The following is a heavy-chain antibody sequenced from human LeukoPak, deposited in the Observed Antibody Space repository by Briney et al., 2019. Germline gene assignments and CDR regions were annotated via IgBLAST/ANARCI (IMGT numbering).Heavy chain of an antibody. J-gene: IGHJ4*02. V-gene: IGHV3-7*01. D-gene: IGHD3-3*01. Sequence: PGGSLRLSCAVSGFTFSSYWMSWVRQAPGKGLEWVANIKQDGSEKYYVDSVKGRFTISRDNAKNSLYLQMNSLRAEDTAVYYCAREGSYDFWSGYLYYFDYWGQGTLVTVSS. CDR1: GFTFSSYW. CDR3: AREGSYDFWSGYLYYFDY. CDR2: IKQDGSEK.